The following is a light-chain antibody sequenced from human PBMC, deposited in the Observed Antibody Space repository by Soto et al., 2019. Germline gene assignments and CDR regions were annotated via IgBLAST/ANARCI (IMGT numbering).Light chain of an antibody. V-gene: IGKV1-12*01. J-gene: IGKJ4*01. CDR1: QGISSW. CDR2: AAS. CDR3: QQANSFPPGLT. Sequence: DIQMTQSPSSVSASVGDRVTITCRASQGISSWLARYQQKPGKAPKLLIYAASSLQSGVPSRFSGSGSGTDFTLTISSLQPEDFATYYCQQANSFPPGLTFGGGTKVEIK.